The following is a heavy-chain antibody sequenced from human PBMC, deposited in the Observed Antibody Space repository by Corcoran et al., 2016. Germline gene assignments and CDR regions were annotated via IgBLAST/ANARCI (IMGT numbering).Heavy chain of an antibody. CDR3: ARKYDSCWYDY. V-gene: IGHV4-28*01. CDR2: IYYSGNT. J-gene: IGHJ4*02. D-gene: IGHD6-19*01. CDR1: SYSITNDNW. Sequence: QVQLQESGPGLVKPSDTLSLTCTVSSYSITNDNWWGWIRQFPGKGLEWIGYIYYSGNTHYNPSLKSRVTMSVDTSTNQFSLKLNSVTAVDTAVDYCARKYDSCWYDYWGQGILVTVSS.